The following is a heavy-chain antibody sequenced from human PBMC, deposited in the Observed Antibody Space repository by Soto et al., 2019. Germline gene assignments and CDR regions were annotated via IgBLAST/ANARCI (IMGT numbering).Heavy chain of an antibody. V-gene: IGHV5-51*01. CDR1: GYSFTSYW. Sequence: GESLKISCKGSGYSFTSYWIGWVRQMPGKGLEWMGIIYPGDSDTRYSPSFQGQVTISADKSISTAYLQWSSLKASDTAMYYCARGTESSGSYRTPFDYWGQGTLVTVSS. CDR3: ARGTESSGSYRTPFDY. J-gene: IGHJ4*02. D-gene: IGHD3-10*01. CDR2: IYPGDSDT.